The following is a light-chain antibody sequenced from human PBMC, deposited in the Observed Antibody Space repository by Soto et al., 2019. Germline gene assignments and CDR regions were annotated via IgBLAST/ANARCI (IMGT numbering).Light chain of an antibody. CDR1: QTISSW. V-gene: IGKV1-5*03. CDR2: KTS. CDR3: QHYNSYSEA. J-gene: IGKJ1*01. Sequence: DIQMTQSPSTLSGSVGDRVTITCRASQTISSWLAWYQQKPGKAPKLLIYKTSTLKSGVPSRFSGSGSGTEFTLTISSLQPDGFATYYCQHYNSYSEAFGQGTRWISN.